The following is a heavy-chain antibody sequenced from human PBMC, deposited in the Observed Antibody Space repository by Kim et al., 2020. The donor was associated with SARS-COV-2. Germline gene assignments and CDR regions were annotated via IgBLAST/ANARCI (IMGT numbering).Heavy chain of an antibody. CDR3: AKKGLPARGQWYFDL. Sequence: GGSLRLSCAASGFTFSSFAMTWVRQAPGKGLEWVSILSDSGGDTFYADSVKGRFTISRDNSKNTLYLQMNSLRAEDTAVYYCAKKGLPARGQWYFDLSGRGTLVTPSS. CDR1: GFTFSSFA. D-gene: IGHD6-13*01. V-gene: IGHV3-23*01. CDR2: LSDSGGDT. J-gene: IGHJ2*01.